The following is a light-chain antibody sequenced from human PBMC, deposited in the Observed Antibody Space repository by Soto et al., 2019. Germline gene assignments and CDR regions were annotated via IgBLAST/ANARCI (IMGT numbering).Light chain of an antibody. CDR2: DVS. V-gene: IGLV2-14*01. J-gene: IGLJ1*01. Sequence: QSVLTQLASVSGSPGQSITISCTGTSSDVGGYNYVSWYQQHPGKAPKLMIYDVSNRPSGVSNRFSGSKPGNTASLTISGLQAEDEADYYCSSYTSSSTYVFGTGTKVTV. CDR3: SSYTSSSTYV. CDR1: SSDVGGYNY.